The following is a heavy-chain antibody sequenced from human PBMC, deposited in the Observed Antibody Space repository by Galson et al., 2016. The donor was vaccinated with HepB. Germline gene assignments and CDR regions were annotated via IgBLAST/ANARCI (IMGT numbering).Heavy chain of an antibody. J-gene: IGHJ4*02. D-gene: IGHD5-24*01. CDR1: GYTFTDYY. CDR2: INPNGGGT. CDR3: ARGRDGYTLLMDY. V-gene: IGHV1-2*04. Sequence: SVKVSCKASGYTFTDYYMHWVRQAPGQGREWMGWINPNGGGTNYAQKFQGWVTMTRDTSISTAYMELSRLRSDDTAVYYCARGRDGYTLLMDYWGQGALVTVSS.